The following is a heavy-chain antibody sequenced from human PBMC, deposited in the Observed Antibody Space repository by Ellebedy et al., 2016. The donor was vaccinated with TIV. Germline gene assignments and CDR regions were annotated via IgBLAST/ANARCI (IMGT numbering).Heavy chain of an antibody. CDR3: ARLQMTTTFNWFDP. CDR2: IKQDGSEK. CDR1: GFTFSSYW. D-gene: IGHD4-17*01. Sequence: GGSLRLXXAASGFTFSSYWMSWVRQAPGKGLEWVANIKQDGSEKYYVDSVKGRFTISRDNAKNPLYLQMNSLRAEDTAVYYCARLQMTTTFNWFDPWGQGTLVTVSS. J-gene: IGHJ5*02. V-gene: IGHV3-7*03.